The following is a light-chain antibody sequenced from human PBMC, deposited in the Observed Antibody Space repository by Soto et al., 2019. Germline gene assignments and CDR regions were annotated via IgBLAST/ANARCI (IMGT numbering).Light chain of an antibody. CDR3: QQYDNVPLT. CDR1: HDISDY. J-gene: IGKJ4*01. Sequence: DVQMTQSPSSLSASVGDRVTITCQASHDISDYLNWYQYKPGEAPKLLIYDASKLEAGLPSRFSGRGSGTDFTFSISSLQPEDIDTYYCQQYDNVPLTFGAGTKVDI. CDR2: DAS. V-gene: IGKV1-33*01.